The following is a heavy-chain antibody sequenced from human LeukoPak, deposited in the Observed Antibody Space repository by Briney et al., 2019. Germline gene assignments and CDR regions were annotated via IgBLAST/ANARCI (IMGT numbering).Heavy chain of an antibody. CDR2: MNHSGST. J-gene: IGHJ6*03. V-gene: IGHV4-34*01. CDR3: ARGRQDVTMIVVIMTAVSYYLDV. CDR1: GGPFSGYY. Sequence: SETLSLTCAVYGGPFSGYYWTWIRHTPEKGLEWIGEMNHSGSTNYGPSLNSRVTISVDTSKNQSSLTLSSVTAADTAVYYCARGRQDVTMIVVIMTAVSYYLDVWGKGTTVTVS. D-gene: IGHD3-22*01.